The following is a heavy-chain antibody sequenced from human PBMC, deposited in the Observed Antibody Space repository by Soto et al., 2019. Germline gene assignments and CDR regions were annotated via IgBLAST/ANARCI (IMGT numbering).Heavy chain of an antibody. D-gene: IGHD6-19*01. CDR2: MNPNSGNT. Sequence: ASVKVSCKASGYTFTSYDINWVRQATGQGLEWMGWMNPNSGNTGYAQKFQGRVTMTRNTSISTAYMELSSLRSEDTAVYYCARESFLAGTGYFDYWGQGTLVTVSS. CDR1: GYTFTSYD. J-gene: IGHJ4*02. V-gene: IGHV1-8*01. CDR3: ARESFLAGTGYFDY.